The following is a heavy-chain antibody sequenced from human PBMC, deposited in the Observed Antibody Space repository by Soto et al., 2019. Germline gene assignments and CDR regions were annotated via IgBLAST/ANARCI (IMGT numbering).Heavy chain of an antibody. D-gene: IGHD3-3*01. V-gene: IGHV4-34*01. CDR1: GGSFSGYY. J-gene: IGHJ6*03. CDR2: INHSGST. Sequence: QVQLQQWGAGLLKPSETLSLTCAVYGGSFSGYYWSWIRQPPGKGLEWIGEINHSGSTNYNPSLKSRVTISVDTSKNQFSLKLSSVTAAGTAVYYCARLGDYDFWSGYPYYYYYMDVWGKGTTVTVSS. CDR3: ARLGDYDFWSGYPYYYYYMDV.